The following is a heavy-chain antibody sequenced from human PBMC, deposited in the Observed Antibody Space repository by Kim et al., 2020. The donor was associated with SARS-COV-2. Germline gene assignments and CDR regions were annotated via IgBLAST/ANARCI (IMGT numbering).Heavy chain of an antibody. CDR1: GYTFTGYY. V-gene: IGHV1-2*02. Sequence: ASVKVSCKASGYTFTGYYMHWVRQAPGQGLEWMGWINPNSGGTNYAQKFQGRVTMTRDTSISTAYMELSRLRSDDTAVYYCARVPDLTEGFLEWLPRSDYYYGMDVWGQGTTVTVSS. CDR3: ARVPDLTEGFLEWLPRSDYYYGMDV. D-gene: IGHD3-3*01. CDR2: INPNSGGT. J-gene: IGHJ6*02.